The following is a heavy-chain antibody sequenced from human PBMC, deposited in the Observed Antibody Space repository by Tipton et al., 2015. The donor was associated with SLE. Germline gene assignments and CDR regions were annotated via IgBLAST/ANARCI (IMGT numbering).Heavy chain of an antibody. CDR1: GFTFSSYT. D-gene: IGHD4-11*01. CDR2: ITSSNYI. V-gene: IGHV3-21*01. J-gene: IGHJ4*02. Sequence: GSLRLSCAASGFTFSSYTMNWVRQAPGKGLEWVSSITSSNYIYYADSVKGRFTISRDNVKNSLYLQMNSLRAEDTAVYYCARGTYRGDYWGQGILVTVSS. CDR3: ARGTYRGDY.